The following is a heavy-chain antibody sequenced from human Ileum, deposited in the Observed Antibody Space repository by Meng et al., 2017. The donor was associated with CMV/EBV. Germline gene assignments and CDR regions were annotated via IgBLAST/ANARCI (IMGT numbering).Heavy chain of an antibody. CDR3: ARDYSHQVVASTHDAFDL. CDR2: ISISSSFI. Sequence: GGSLRLSCAASGFTFSAYNMNWVRQAPGKGLECVASISISSSFIYYADSVKGRFTISRDNAKNSLYLQMNSLRAEDTAVYYCARDYSHQVVASTHDAFDLWGQGTMVTVSS. CDR1: GFTFSAYN. J-gene: IGHJ3*01. V-gene: IGHV3-21*01. D-gene: IGHD2/OR15-2a*01.